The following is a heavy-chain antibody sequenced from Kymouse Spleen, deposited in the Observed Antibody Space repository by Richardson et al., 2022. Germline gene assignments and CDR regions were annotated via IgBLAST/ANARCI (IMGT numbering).Heavy chain of an antibody. V-gene: IGHV3-15*01. D-gene: IGHD2-2*02. CDR1: GFTFSNAW. CDR3: TNIVVVPAAKDY. CDR2: IKSKTDGGTT. J-gene: IGHJ4*02. Sequence: EVQLVESGGGLVKPGGSLRLSCAASGFTFSNAWMSWVRQAPGKGLEWVGRIKSKTDGGTTDYAAPVKGRFTISRDDSKNTLYLQMNSLKTEDTAVYYCTNIVVVPAAKDYWGQGTLVTVSS.